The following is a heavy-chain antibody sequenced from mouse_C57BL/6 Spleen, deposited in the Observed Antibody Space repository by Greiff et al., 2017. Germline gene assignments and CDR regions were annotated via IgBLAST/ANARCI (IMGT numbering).Heavy chain of an antibody. V-gene: IGHV1-75*01. CDR2: IFPGSGST. Sequence: VQLQQSGPELVKPGASVKISCKASGYTFTDYCIHWVKQRPGQGLEWVGWIFPGSGSTYYNEKFKGKGTMTVDKSSSTAYMLLSSLTSEDSVVYYCWIYDGNYGEAMDYWGQGTSVTVSS. CDR1: GYTFTDYC. CDR3: WIYDGNYGEAMDY. D-gene: IGHD2-1*01. J-gene: IGHJ4*01.